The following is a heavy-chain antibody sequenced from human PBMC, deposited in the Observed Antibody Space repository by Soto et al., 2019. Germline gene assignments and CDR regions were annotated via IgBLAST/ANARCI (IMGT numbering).Heavy chain of an antibody. V-gene: IGHV1-18*01. D-gene: IGHD3-10*01. J-gene: IGHJ4*02. CDR2: LSAYNGNI. CDR1: GYMFTSYG. CDR3: GRDLDGSGSYYTDY. Sequence: QVQLVQSGAEVKKPGASVKVSCKASGYMFTSYGINWVRQAPGQGLEWMGWLSAYNGNIKYAQNFQGRVTMTTDTSTSTAYMEMRSLRSDDTAVYYCGRDLDGSGSYYTDYWGPGTLVTVSS.